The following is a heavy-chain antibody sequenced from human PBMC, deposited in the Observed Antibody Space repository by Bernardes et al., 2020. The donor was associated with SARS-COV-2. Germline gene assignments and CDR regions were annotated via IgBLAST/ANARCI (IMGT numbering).Heavy chain of an antibody. CDR3: ARIAHGTSWSFEY. CDR1: GFTFSSFE. CDR2: ISSSGGNK. Sequence: GGSLRLSCAATGFTFSSFEMNWVRQAPGKGLEWVSYISSSGGNKYYADSVKGRFTISRDNAQNSLHLQMDSLRVEDTAVYYCARIAHGTSWSFEYWGQGTLVTVSS. V-gene: IGHV3-48*03. D-gene: IGHD6-13*01. J-gene: IGHJ4*02.